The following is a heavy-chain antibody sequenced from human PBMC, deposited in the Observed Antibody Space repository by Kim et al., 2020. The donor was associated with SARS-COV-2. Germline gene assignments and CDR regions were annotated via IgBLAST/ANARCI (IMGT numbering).Heavy chain of an antibody. V-gene: IGHV4-39*01. J-gene: IGHJ3*02. D-gene: IGHD5-18*01. Sequence: SETLSLTCTVSGGSISSSSYYWGWIRQPPGKGLEWIGSIYYIGSTYYNPSLKSRVTISVDTSKNQFSLKLSSVTAADTAVYYCASAVIQLWPHDAFDIWGQGTMVTVSS. CDR1: GGSISSSSYY. CDR3: ASAVIQLWPHDAFDI. CDR2: IYYIGST.